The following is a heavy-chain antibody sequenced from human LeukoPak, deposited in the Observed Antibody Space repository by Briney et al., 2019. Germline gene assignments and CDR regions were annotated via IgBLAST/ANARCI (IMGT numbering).Heavy chain of an antibody. CDR1: GGSISSGSYY. CDR2: IYTSGST. J-gene: IGHJ6*02. Sequence: SETLSLTCTVSGGSISSGSYYWSWIRQPAGKGLEWIGRIYTSGSTNYNPSLKSRVTISVDTSKNQFSLKLRSVTAADTAVYYCARDSVFWSGYYTLGYYYYGMDVWGQGTTVTVSS. V-gene: IGHV4-61*02. CDR3: ARDSVFWSGYYTLGYYYYGMDV. D-gene: IGHD3-3*01.